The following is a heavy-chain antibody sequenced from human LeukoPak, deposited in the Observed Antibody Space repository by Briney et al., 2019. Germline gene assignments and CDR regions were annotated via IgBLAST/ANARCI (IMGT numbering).Heavy chain of an antibody. J-gene: IGHJ3*02. CDR1: GFTFSSYS. CDR3: ARGKQYPEAFDI. V-gene: IGHV3-48*01. Sequence: PGGSLRLSCAASGFTFSSYSMNWVRQAPGKGLEWVSYISRSSSTIYYADSVKGRFTISRDNAKDSLYLQMNSLRAEDTAVYYCARGKQYPEAFDIWGQGTMVTVSS. D-gene: IGHD2-2*01. CDR2: ISRSSSTI.